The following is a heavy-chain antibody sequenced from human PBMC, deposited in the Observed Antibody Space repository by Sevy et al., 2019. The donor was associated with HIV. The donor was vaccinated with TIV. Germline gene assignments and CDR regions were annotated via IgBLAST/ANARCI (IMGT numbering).Heavy chain of an antibody. CDR1: GFPFSSYA. CDR2: ISDSDGGI. V-gene: IGHV3-23*01. J-gene: IGHJ3*02. CDR3: AKDGGPVAGDI. Sequence: GGSLRLSCAASGFPFSSYAMSWVRQAPGKGLEWVSVISDSDGGIYYADSVKGRFTISRNNSKNTLYLQMNSMRAEYTAVYYCAKDGGPVAGDIWGQGTMVTVSS. D-gene: IGHD6-19*01.